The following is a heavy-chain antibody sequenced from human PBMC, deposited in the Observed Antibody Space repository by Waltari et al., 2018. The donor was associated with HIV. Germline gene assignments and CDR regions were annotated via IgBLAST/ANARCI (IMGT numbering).Heavy chain of an antibody. CDR3: ARDSSPILAAIDY. CDR1: GGSINSSSYY. D-gene: IGHD6-19*01. Sequence: QLQLQESGPGLVKPSETLSLTCTVSGGSINSSSYYWGWIRQPPGKGLEWIGSIYYSGSTDYKPALKSRCTISVDTSKNQFALKLSSVTAADTAVYYCARDSSPILAAIDYWGQGTLVTVSS. CDR2: IYYSGST. V-gene: IGHV4-39*07. J-gene: IGHJ4*02.